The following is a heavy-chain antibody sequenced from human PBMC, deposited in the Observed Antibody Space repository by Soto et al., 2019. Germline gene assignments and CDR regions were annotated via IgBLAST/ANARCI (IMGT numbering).Heavy chain of an antibody. V-gene: IGHV4-59*08. CDR3: ARRAMTGYYTDNWFDP. CDR2: IYYSGST. CDR1: GGSISSYY. J-gene: IGHJ5*02. Sequence: SETLSLTCTVSGGSISSYYWSWIRQPPGTGLKRIGYIYYSGSTNYNPTIKSRDTISADTSKNQFSLKLSSVTAAYTAVYYCARRAMTGYYTDNWFDPWGQGTLVTVS. D-gene: IGHD3-9*01.